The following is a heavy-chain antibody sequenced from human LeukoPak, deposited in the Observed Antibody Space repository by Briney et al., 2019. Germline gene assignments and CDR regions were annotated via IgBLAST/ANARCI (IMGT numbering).Heavy chain of an antibody. D-gene: IGHD2-2*01. V-gene: IGHV3-53*01. CDR3: ARDCSSTSGCWGP. Sequence: PGGSLRLSCAASGFTVSSNYMSWVRQAPGKGLEWVSVIYSDESTYYADSVKGRFTLSRDNSKNTLYFQLNSLRAEDTAVYYCARDCSSTSGCWGPWGQGTLVTVSS. J-gene: IGHJ5*02. CDR2: IYSDEST. CDR1: GFTVSSNY.